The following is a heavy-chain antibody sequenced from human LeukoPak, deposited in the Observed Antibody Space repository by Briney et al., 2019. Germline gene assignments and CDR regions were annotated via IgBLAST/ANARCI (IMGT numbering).Heavy chain of an antibody. D-gene: IGHD4-17*01. CDR3: AREDTATVTSIDY. J-gene: IGHJ4*02. CDR1: GFTFSSYS. Sequence: GGSLRLSCAASGFTFSSYSMNWVRQAPGKGLEWVSSISSSSSYIYYADSVKGRFTISRDNAKNSLYLQMNSLRAEDTAVYYCAREDTATVTSIDYWGQGTLVTVSS. V-gene: IGHV3-21*01. CDR2: ISSSSSYI.